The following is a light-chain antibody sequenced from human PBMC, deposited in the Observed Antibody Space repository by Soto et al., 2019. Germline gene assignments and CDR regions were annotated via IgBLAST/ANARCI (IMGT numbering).Light chain of an antibody. CDR2: AAS. CDR3: QKYNSAPWT. CDR1: QGISNY. V-gene: IGKV1-27*01. J-gene: IGKJ1*01. Sequence: DTQMTQSPSSLSAFVGQKVTITCRASQGISNYLAWHRQKAGQPPKLLIYAASTLQSGVPSRFSGSGSGTDFTLTISSLQPEDVATYYCQKYNSAPWTFGQGTKVEVK.